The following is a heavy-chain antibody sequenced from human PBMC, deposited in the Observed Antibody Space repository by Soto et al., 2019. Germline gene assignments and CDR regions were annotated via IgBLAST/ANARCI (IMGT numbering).Heavy chain of an antibody. CDR1: GFTFSSYA. D-gene: IGHD6-19*01. Sequence: GGSLRLSCAASGFTFSSYAMSWVRQAPGKGLEWVSAISGSGGSTYYADSVKGRFTISRDNSKNTLYLQMNSLRAEDTAVYYCAKARASGYSSGWYYFDYWGQGTLVTVSS. CDR2: ISGSGGST. V-gene: IGHV3-23*01. CDR3: AKARASGYSSGWYYFDY. J-gene: IGHJ4*02.